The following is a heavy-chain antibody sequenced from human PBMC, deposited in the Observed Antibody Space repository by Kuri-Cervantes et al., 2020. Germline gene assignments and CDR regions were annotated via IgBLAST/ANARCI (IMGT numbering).Heavy chain of an antibody. J-gene: IGHJ4*02. CDR1: GFTLSQFA. CDR2: VGFTNDVT. CDR3: AKDLRGRASPTGEY. V-gene: IGHV3-23*01. D-gene: IGHD1-26*01. Sequence: GGSLRLSCAVSGFTLSQFAMNWVRQTPEKGLEWVAYVGFTNDVTGYADSVKGRFTISRDNSKNTLYLQMNSLRAEDTAVYYCAKDLRGRASPTGEYWGQGTLVTVSS.